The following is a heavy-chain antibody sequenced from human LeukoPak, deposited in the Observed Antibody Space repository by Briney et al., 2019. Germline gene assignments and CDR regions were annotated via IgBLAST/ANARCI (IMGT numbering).Heavy chain of an antibody. CDR3: ARPYSSGWYGAFDI. CDR2: IYYSGST. V-gene: IGHV4-61*01. J-gene: IGHJ3*02. D-gene: IGHD6-19*01. CDR1: GGSVSSGSYY. Sequence: SETLSLTCTVSGGSVSSGSYYWSWIRQPPGKGLEWIGYIYYSGSTNYNPSLKSRVTISVDTSKNQFSLKLSSVTAADTAVYYCARPYSSGWYGAFDIWGQGTMVTVSS.